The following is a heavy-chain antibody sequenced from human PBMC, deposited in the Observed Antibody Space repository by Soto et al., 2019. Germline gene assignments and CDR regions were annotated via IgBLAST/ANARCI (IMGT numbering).Heavy chain of an antibody. D-gene: IGHD6-6*01. V-gene: IGHV1-69*13. CDR2: IIPIFGTA. CDR3: ARVGGSSGGLDYYYYGMDV. J-gene: IGHJ6*02. CDR1: GGTFSSYA. Sequence: SVKVSCKASGGTFSSYAISWVRQAPGQGLEWMGGIIPIFGTANYAQKFQGRVTITADESTSTAYMELSSLRSEDTAVYYCARVGGSSGGLDYYYYGMDVWGQGTTVTVSS.